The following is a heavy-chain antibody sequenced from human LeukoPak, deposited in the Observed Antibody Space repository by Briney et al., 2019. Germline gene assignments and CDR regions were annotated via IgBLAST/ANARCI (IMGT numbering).Heavy chain of an antibody. CDR1: GGSISSGRYY. Sequence: KTSETLSLTCSVSGGSISSGRYYWTWIRQPAGKGLEWIGRLYTNDNTNYDPSLESRVSISVDTSKSQFYLQLTSVAAADTAAYFCARGVVTDDYYMDVWGKGITVIVSS. D-gene: IGHD2-21*02. J-gene: IGHJ6*03. V-gene: IGHV4-61*02. CDR2: LYTNDNT. CDR3: ARGVVTDDYYMDV.